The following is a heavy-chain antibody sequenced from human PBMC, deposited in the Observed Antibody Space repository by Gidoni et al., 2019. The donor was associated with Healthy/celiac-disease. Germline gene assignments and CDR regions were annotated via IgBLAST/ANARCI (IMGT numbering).Heavy chain of an antibody. Sequence: QVQLQQWGAVLLKPSETLSLTCAVYGGSFSGYYWSWIRQPPGKGLEWIGEINHSGSTNYNPSLKSRVTISVDTSKNQFSLKLSSVTAADTAVYYCARSITMVRGAADYWGQGTLVTVSS. D-gene: IGHD3-10*01. J-gene: IGHJ4*02. CDR3: ARSITMVRGAADY. CDR1: GGSFSGYY. V-gene: IGHV4-34*01. CDR2: INHSGST.